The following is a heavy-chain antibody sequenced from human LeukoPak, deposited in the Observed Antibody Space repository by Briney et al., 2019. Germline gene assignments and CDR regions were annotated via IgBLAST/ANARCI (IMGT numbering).Heavy chain of an antibody. CDR1: GYSFTSYW. D-gene: IGHD2-21*02. J-gene: IGHJ6*02. Sequence: GESLEISCKGSGYSFTSYWIGWVRQMPGKGLEWMGIIYPGDSDTRYSPSFQGQVTISADKSISTAYLQWSSLKASDTAMYYCARHGVAYCGGDCYPPYYYYGMDVWGRGTTVTVSS. CDR2: IYPGDSDT. V-gene: IGHV5-51*01. CDR3: ARHGVAYCGGDCYPPYYYYGMDV.